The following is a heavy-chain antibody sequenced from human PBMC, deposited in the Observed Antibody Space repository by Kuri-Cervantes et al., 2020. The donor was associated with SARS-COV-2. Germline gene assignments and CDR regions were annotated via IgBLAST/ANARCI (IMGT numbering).Heavy chain of an antibody. CDR3: VRDGYGDYVDY. V-gene: IGHV1-18*04. Sequence: ASVKVSCKASGYTFTSSGTSWVRQAPGQGLEWMGWVSGYNGHTNYAQKLQGRVTMTTDTSTTTVYMELRSLRSDDTAVFYCVRDGYGDYVDYWGQGTLVTVSS. CDR2: VSGYNGHT. D-gene: IGHD2-21*01. CDR1: GYTFTSSG. J-gene: IGHJ4*02.